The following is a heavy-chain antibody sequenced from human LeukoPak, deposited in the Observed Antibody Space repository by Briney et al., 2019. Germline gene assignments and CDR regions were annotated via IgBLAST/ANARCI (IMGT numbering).Heavy chain of an antibody. V-gene: IGHV1-69*05. D-gene: IGHD3-3*01. CDR3: VRDSRDFGDSYYYMGV. CDR1: GGTFRSSV. J-gene: IGHJ6*03. CDR2: TNPITGAP. Sequence: VASVKVSCKASGGTFRSSVFSWVRQAPGQGLEWMGETNPITGAPSYAQKFQDRISITTDESTSTVYMDLTSLRTEDTAVYYCVRDSRDFGDSYYYMGVWGKGSPVTVSS.